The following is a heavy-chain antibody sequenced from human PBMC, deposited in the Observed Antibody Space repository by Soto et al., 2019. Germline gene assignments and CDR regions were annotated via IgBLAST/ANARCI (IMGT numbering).Heavy chain of an antibody. CDR2: IKEVGSEK. J-gene: IGHJ5*02. Sequence: PGGSLRLSYEASGLIVSSYWMTWVRQAPGKGLEWVATIKEVGSEKYYADSVKGRFTISRDNAKNSLYLQMNSLRVEDTAVYYCAARGTMLVAHPFDPWGQGTLVTVSS. CDR1: GLIVSSYW. D-gene: IGHD3-16*01. V-gene: IGHV3-7*05. CDR3: AARGTMLVAHPFDP.